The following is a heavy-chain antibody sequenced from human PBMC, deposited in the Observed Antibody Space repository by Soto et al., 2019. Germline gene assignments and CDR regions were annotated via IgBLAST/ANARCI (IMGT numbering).Heavy chain of an antibody. CDR1: GLTVSISY. V-gene: IGHV3-66*01. D-gene: IGHD2-2*01. Sequence: GGSLRLSCAGSGLTVSISYMTWFRQVPGKGLEWVSIRYSDGRSYHAESVKGRFTISTDDSENTLYLQMSSLRAEDTAVYYCAKRRYCPSTAFFDYWGQGTQVTVSS. J-gene: IGHJ4*02. CDR2: RYSDGRS. CDR3: AKRRYCPSTAFFDY.